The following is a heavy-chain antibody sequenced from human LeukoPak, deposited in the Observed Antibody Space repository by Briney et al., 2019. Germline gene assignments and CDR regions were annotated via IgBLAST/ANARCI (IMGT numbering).Heavy chain of an antibody. J-gene: IGHJ4*02. CDR3: VSGGCTSTSCYDG. V-gene: IGHV3-33*01. Sequence: GTSLRLSCAASGFTFSSFGMHWVRQAPGKGLEWVAVIWYDGSNKYYADSVKGRFTISRDNSKNTVFLQMNSLRAEDTAVYYCVSGGCTSTSCYDGWGQGTLVTVSS. D-gene: IGHD2-2*01. CDR1: GFTFSSFG. CDR2: IWYDGSNK.